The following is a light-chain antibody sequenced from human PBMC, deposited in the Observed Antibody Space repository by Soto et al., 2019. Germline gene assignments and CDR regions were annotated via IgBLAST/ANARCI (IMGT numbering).Light chain of an antibody. CDR2: DAS. J-gene: IGKJ5*01. V-gene: IGKV3-20*01. CDR1: QSVPRSN. CDR3: HQYGRSTRI. Sequence: EIVLTQSPGTLSLSPGERATLSCRASQSVPRSNLAWYQQKRGQAPRLLIYDASSRATGIPDRFSGSGSWTYFTLTISTLEPQDCAVYYCHQYGRSTRIFGQGTRLVVK.